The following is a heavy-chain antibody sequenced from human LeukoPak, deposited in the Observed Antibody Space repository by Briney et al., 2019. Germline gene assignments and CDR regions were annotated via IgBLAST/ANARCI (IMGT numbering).Heavy chain of an antibody. D-gene: IGHD2-21*02. CDR3: TRGQSYCGADCYSD. V-gene: IGHV3-66*01. CDR2: MYTGGGR. J-gene: IGHJ4*02. Sequence: GSLRPPCAAPGFRVSNLFNSWVRPPSGKGLEWGSVMYTGGGRYYGDSVKGRFTISRDNSKNTVFLQMNSLRVEDTALYYCTRGQSYCGADCYSDWGQGTLVTVSS. CDR1: GFRVSNLF.